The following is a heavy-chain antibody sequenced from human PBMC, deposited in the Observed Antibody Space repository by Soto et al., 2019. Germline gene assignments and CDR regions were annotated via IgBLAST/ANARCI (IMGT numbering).Heavy chain of an antibody. CDR1: GFTFSSYA. J-gene: IGHJ3*02. V-gene: IGHV3-23*01. D-gene: IGHD2-21*02. Sequence: EVQLLESGGGLVQPGGSLRLSCAASGFTFSSYAMSWVRQAPGKGLEWVSVISGSGGSTYYADSVKGRCTIARENSKNKLYLQMHSVRAKETAVYYCENAEWRTYCGCDWCYSFDIWGQETMVT. CDR2: ISGSGGST. CDR3: ENAEWRTYCGCDWCYSFDI.